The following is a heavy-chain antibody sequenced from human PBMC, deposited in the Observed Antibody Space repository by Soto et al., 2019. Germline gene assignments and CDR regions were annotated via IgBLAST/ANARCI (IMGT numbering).Heavy chain of an antibody. J-gene: IGHJ4*02. CDR1: GFTFSSYA. Sequence: GGSLRLSCAASGFTFSSYAMSWVRQAPGKGLEWVSAISGSGGSTYYADSAKGRFTISRDNSKNTLYLQMNSLRAEDTAVYYCGKPPRVYDFWSGYYFDYWGQGTLVTVSS. D-gene: IGHD3-3*01. CDR3: GKPPRVYDFWSGYYFDY. V-gene: IGHV3-23*01. CDR2: ISGSGGST.